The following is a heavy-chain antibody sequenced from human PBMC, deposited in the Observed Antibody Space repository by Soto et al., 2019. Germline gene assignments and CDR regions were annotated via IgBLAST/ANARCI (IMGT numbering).Heavy chain of an antibody. J-gene: IGHJ4*02. CDR1: GFTFSSYA. Sequence: EVQLLESGGGLVQPGGSLRLSCAASGFTFSSYAMSWVRQAPGKGLEWVSGIGGSGAGTNYADSVKGRFTISRDNSKNTLYLQMSSLRAEDTAVYYRARGGVIAVAGTHLDYWVQGTLVTVSS. CDR3: ARGGVIAVAGTHLDY. D-gene: IGHD6-19*01. V-gene: IGHV3-23*01. CDR2: IGGSGAGT.